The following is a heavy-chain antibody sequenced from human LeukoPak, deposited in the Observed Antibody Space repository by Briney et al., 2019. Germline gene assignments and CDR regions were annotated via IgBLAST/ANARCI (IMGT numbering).Heavy chain of an antibody. Sequence: SETLSLTCSVSGGPMNNYYWSWIRQSPGKRLEWVGYIYHTGSATYKPSLKSRVTLSLDTSKYQFSLRLNSVTAADTAVYYCARGRGDSKGTSFDFWGQGTLVTVSS. CDR2: IYHTGSA. J-gene: IGHJ4*02. CDR3: ARGRGDSKGTSFDF. CDR1: GGPMNNYY. D-gene: IGHD3-22*01. V-gene: IGHV4-59*01.